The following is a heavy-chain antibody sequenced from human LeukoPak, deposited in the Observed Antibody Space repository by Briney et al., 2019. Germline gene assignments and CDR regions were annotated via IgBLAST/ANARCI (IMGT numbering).Heavy chain of an antibody. CDR3: ARGAPSRADDYYMDV. J-gene: IGHJ6*03. CDR1: GYTFTGYH. CDR2: LNPHSGGT. V-gene: IGHV1-2*02. Sequence: ASVKVSCKASGYTFTGYHMHWVRQAPGQGLEWMGWLNPHSGGTNYAQKFQDRVTMTRDTSISTAYMDLSRLRSDDTAVYYCARGAPSRADDYYMDVWGKGTTVTISS.